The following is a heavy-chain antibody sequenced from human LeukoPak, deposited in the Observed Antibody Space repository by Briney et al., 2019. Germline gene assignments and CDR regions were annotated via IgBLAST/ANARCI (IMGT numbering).Heavy chain of an antibody. CDR2: FYSWGSK. CDR1: GLPVSFNY. CDR3: ARAQWRTYSYYYMGV. Sequence: GGSLRLSCAASGLPVSFNYMSWVRHARGGGLECLSVFYSWGSKYYADSVKGRFTISRDDSKNTLYLQMNSLRAEDTAIYYCARAQWRTYSYYYMGVWGKGTTVTVPS. J-gene: IGHJ6*03. D-gene: IGHD6-19*01. V-gene: IGHV3-53*01.